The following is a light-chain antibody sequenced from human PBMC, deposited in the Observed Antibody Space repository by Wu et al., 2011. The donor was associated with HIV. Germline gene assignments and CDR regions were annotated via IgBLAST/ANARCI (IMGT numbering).Light chain of an antibody. CDR2: GAS. J-gene: IGKJ4*01. V-gene: IGKV3-15*01. CDR1: N. Sequence: NLAWYQQKPGQAPRVLMYGASTRASDIPARFSGSGSGTEFTLTISSLQSEDFAVYYCQQYNDWPLTFGGGTRVEIK. CDR3: QQYNDWPLT.